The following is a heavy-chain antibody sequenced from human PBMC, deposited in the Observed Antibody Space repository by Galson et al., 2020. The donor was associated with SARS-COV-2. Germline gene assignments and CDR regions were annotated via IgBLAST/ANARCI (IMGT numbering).Heavy chain of an antibody. Sequence: ASVKVSCKASGYTFTGYYMHCVRQAPGQGLEWMGWINPNSGGTNYAQKFQGRVTMTRDTSKNQFSLKLSAVTAADTAVYFCARDVRAGGYALFEHWDQGTLVTVSS. D-gene: IGHD3-22*01. CDR1: GYTFTGYY. CDR2: INPNSGGT. V-gene: IGHV1-2*02. J-gene: IGHJ4*02. CDR3: ARDVRAGGYALFEH.